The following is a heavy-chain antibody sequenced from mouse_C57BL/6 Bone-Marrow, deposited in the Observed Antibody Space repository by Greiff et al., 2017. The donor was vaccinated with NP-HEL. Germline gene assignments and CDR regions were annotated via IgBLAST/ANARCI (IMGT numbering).Heavy chain of an antibody. CDR2: ISYDGSN. D-gene: IGHD1-1*01. J-gene: IGHJ1*03. Sequence: EVKLVESGPGLVKPSQSLSLTCSVTGYSITSGYYWNWIRQFPGNKLEWMGYISYDGSNNYNPSLKNRISITRDTSKNQFFLKLNSVTTEDTATYYCARGTADYYGSSYWYFDVWGTGTTVTVSS. CDR3: ARGTADYYGSSYWYFDV. CDR1: GYSITSGYY. V-gene: IGHV3-6*01.